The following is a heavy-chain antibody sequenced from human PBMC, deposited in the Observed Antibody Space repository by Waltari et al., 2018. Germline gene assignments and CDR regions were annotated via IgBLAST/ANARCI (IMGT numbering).Heavy chain of an antibody. CDR1: GLPFNCYA. D-gene: IGHD6-6*01. Sequence: VDSGGGVVQPGGSLRLSCAASGLPFNCYASHWVSQAPGKGVAWLTVVRLDGRNEDYADSVQGRFTMYIDTSKDTLYLHMNSLSPEDTAVYYCVKGDIYGSSPMDWCQGTLVTASS. J-gene: IGHJ4*02. CDR2: VRLDGRNE. V-gene: IGHV3-30*02. CDR3: VKGDIYGSSPMD.